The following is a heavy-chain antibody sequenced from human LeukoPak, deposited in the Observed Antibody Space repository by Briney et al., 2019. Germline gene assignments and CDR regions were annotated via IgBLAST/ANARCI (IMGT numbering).Heavy chain of an antibody. CDR1: GFTFSSYA. Sequence: GGSLRLSCAASGFTFSSYAMSWVRQAPGKGLEWVSGLDSGGGSTYYADSVKGRFTISRDNSKNTLYMQMDYLRAEDTAVYYCTRAYSSAWEGFDCWGQGTLVTVSS. V-gene: IGHV3-23*01. D-gene: IGHD6-25*01. J-gene: IGHJ4*02. CDR3: TRAYSSAWEGFDC. CDR2: LDSGGGST.